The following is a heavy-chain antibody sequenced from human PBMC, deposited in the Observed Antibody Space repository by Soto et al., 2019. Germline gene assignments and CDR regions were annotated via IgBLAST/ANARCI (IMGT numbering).Heavy chain of an antibody. J-gene: IGHJ4*02. CDR2: ISSSSSTI. CDR3: ARDEGGELELPLNY. Sequence: GGSLRLSCAASGFTFSSYSMNWVRQAPGKGLEWVSYISSSSSTIYYADSVKGRFTISRDNAKNSLYLQMNSLRAEDTAVYYCARDEGGELELPLNYWGQGTLVTVSS. D-gene: IGHD1-7*01. CDR1: GFTFSSYS. V-gene: IGHV3-48*01.